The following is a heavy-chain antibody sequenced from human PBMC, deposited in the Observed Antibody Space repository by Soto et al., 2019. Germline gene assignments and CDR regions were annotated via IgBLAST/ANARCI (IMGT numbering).Heavy chain of an antibody. Sequence: PSETLSLTCAVSGAPISSTNWWTWVRQPPGKGLEWIGEMYHSGTTYYNPSLKSRVTISVDTSKNQFSLKLSSVTAADTAVYYCARIRITMVRGVKPMDVWGQGTTVTVSS. J-gene: IGHJ6*02. CDR3: ARIRITMVRGVKPMDV. CDR2: MYHSGTT. CDR1: GAPISSTNW. V-gene: IGHV4-4*02. D-gene: IGHD3-10*01.